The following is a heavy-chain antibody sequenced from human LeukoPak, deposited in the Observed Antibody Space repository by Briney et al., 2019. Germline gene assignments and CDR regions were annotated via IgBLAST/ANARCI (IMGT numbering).Heavy chain of an antibody. J-gene: IGHJ6*02. CDR1: GYTFTSYG. CDR3: ASCEVVRGVSPYGMDV. V-gene: IGHV1-18*01. CDR2: ISAYNGNT. D-gene: IGHD3-10*01. Sequence: ASVKVSCKASGYTFTSYGISWVRQAPGQGLEWMGWISAYNGNTNYAQKLQGRVTMTTDTSTSTAYMELRSLRSDDTAVYYCASCEVVRGVSPYGMDVWGQGTTVTVSS.